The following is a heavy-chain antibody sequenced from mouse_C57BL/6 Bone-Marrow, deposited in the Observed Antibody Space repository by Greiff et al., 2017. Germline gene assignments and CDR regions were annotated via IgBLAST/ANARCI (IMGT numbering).Heavy chain of an antibody. Sequence: EVQLQQSGAELVRPGASVKLSCTASGFNIKDDYMHWVQQRPEQGLEWIGWIDPENGDTEYASQFQGQATITADTSSNTAYLQRSSLTSEDTAVYYCTTYLYGSSFDYWGQGTTLTVSS. V-gene: IGHV14-4*01. CDR2: IDPENGDT. CDR3: TTYLYGSSFDY. CDR1: GFNIKDDY. J-gene: IGHJ2*01. D-gene: IGHD1-1*01.